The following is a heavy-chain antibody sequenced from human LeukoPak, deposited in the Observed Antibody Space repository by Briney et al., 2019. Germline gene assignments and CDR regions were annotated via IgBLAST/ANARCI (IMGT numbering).Heavy chain of an antibody. D-gene: IGHD3-10*01. Sequence: PGGSLRLSCASSEFTFNNYNMNWVRQAPGKGLEWVSSISSSSSHIYYADSVKGRFTISRDNAKNSLYLQMNSLRAEDTAVYYCARVGSGTYYNYFDYWGQGTLVTVSS. CDR1: EFTFNNYN. V-gene: IGHV3-21*01. CDR3: ARVGSGTYYNYFDY. J-gene: IGHJ4*02. CDR2: ISSSSSHI.